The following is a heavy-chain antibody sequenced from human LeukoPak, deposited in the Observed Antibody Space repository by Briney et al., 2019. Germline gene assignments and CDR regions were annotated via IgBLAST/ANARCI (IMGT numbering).Heavy chain of an antibody. CDR2: IYYSGST. V-gene: IGHV4-59*12. CDR1: GGSISSYY. J-gene: IGHJ6*02. Sequence: SETLSLTCTVSGGSISSYYWSWIRQPPGKGLEWIGYIYYSGSTNYNPSLKSRVTISVDTSKNQFSLKLSSVTAADTAVYYCARGQVRSPQGYCSGGSCYGASRRLYYYYGMDVWGQGTTVTVSS. CDR3: ARGQVRSPQGYCSGGSCYGASRRLYYYYGMDV. D-gene: IGHD2-15*01.